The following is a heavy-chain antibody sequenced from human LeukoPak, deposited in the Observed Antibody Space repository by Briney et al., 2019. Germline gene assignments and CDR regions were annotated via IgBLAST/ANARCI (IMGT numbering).Heavy chain of an antibody. Sequence: SETLSLTCTVSGGSISSYYWSWIRQPPGKGLEWIGYIYYSGSTNYNPSLKSRVTISVDTSKNQFSLKLSSVTAADTAVYYCARHSMFRGTHIWGQGTMVTVSS. CDR2: IYYSGST. CDR1: GGSISSYY. D-gene: IGHD3-10*01. J-gene: IGHJ3*02. V-gene: IGHV4-59*08. CDR3: ARHSMFRGTHI.